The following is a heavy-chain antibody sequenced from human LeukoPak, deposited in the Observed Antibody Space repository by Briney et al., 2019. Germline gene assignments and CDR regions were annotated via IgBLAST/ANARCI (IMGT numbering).Heavy chain of an antibody. Sequence: GGSLRLSCAASGFTFSTYWMHWVRQAPGKGLEWVAVIYTGGTINYADSVKGRFTISRDNSKNTLYLQMNSLRAEDTAVYYCVRGPEYYYDSSSGNYWGQGTLVTVSS. CDR1: GFTFSTYW. CDR2: IYTGGTI. CDR3: VRGPEYYYDSSSGNY. J-gene: IGHJ4*02. V-gene: IGHV3-53*01. D-gene: IGHD3-22*01.